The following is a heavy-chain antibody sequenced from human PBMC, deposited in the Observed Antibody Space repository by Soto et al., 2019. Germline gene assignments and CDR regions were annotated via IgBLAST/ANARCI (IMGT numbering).Heavy chain of an antibody. Sequence: EVQLVESGGGLVQPGGSLRLSCAASGFTFSSYSMNWVRQAPGKGLEWVSYISSSSSTIYYADSVKGRFTISRDNAKNSLYLQMNSLRDEDTAVYYCARVPGGYDYEFSYFDYWGQGTLVTVSS. CDR2: ISSSSSTI. D-gene: IGHD5-12*01. CDR1: GFTFSSYS. V-gene: IGHV3-48*02. CDR3: ARVPGGYDYEFSYFDY. J-gene: IGHJ4*02.